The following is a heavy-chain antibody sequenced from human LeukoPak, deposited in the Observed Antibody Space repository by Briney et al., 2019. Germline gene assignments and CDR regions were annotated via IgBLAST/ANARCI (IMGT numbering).Heavy chain of an antibody. CDR3: AVDYDILTGYYNFDY. V-gene: IGHV3-23*01. CDR1: GFTFSNYA. Sequence: TGGSLRLSCGASGFTFSNYAMSWVRQGPGKGLDWVAIISPGAIRPNAGSRYYAYSVKGRFTISRDNSQNTLYLQMDSLRAEDTAVYYCAVDYDILTGYYNFDYWGQGTLVTVSS. D-gene: IGHD3-9*01. CDR2: IRPNAGSR. J-gene: IGHJ4*02.